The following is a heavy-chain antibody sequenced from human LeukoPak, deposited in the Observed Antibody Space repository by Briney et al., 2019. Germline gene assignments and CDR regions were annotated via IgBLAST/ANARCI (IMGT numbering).Heavy chain of an antibody. CDR2: IYPGDSDT. J-gene: IGHJ4*02. CDR3: ARPSKNYDFWSGLPGY. V-gene: IGHV5-51*01. Sequence: GESLKISCKGPGYSFTSYWIGWVRQMPGKGLEWMGIIYPGDSDTRYSPSFQGQVTISADKSISTAYLQWSSLKASDTAMYYCARPSKNYDFWSGLPGYWGQGTLVTVSS. D-gene: IGHD3-3*01. CDR1: GYSFTSYW.